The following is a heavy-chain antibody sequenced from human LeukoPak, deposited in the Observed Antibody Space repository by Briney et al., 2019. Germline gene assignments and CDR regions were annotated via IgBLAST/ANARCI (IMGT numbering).Heavy chain of an antibody. D-gene: IGHD3-22*01. J-gene: IGHJ4*02. V-gene: IGHV1-46*01. CDR3: ARGREYYDSSGYSFDY. CDR2: INPSGGST. CDR1: GYTFTRYY. Sequence: GASVKVSCKASGYTFTRYYMHWVRQAPGQGLEWMGIINPSGGSTSYAQKFQGRVTMTRDTSTSTVYMGLSSLRSEDTAVYYCARGREYYDSSGYSFDYWGQGTLVTVSS.